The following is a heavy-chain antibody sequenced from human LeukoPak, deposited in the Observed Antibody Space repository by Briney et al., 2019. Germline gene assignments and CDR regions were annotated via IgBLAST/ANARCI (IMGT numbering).Heavy chain of an antibody. J-gene: IGHJ6*02. CDR3: ARPAPNLPYSYGMDV. CDR1: GGSFSGYY. Sequence: SETLSLTCAVYGGSFSGYYWSWIRQPPGKGLEWIGEINHSGSTNYNPSLKSRVTISVDTSKNQFSLKLSSVTAADTAVYYCARPAPNLPYSYGMDVWGQGTTVTVYS. D-gene: IGHD2-2*01. CDR2: INHSGST. V-gene: IGHV4-34*01.